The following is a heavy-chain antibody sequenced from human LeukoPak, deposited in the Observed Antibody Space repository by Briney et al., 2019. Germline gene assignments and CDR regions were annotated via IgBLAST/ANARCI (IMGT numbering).Heavy chain of an antibody. CDR1: GYTFTSYG. J-gene: IGHJ4*01. V-gene: IGHV1-18*01. CDR2: ISVYNGDT. D-gene: IGHD2-15*01. CDR3: ARVVVVAATEVPYHFDY. Sequence: GASVKVSCKASGYTFTSYGIAWVRQAPGQGLEWIGWISVYNGDTKYGQKFQGGVTMTTDTATNTACMEVRSLRSDDAAVYYCARVVVVAATEVPYHFDYWGHGTLVTVSS.